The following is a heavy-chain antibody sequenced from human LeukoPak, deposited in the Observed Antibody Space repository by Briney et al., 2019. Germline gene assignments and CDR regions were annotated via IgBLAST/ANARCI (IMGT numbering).Heavy chain of an antibody. J-gene: IGHJ4*02. CDR1: GYSFTSYW. D-gene: IGHD6-6*01. V-gene: IGHV5-51*01. CDR2: IYPGDSDT. Sequence: GESLKISCKGSGYSFTSYWIGWARQMPGKGLEWMGIIYPGDSDTRYSPSFQGQVTISADKSISTAYLQWSSLKASDTAMYYCARAPRPYSSSGYFDYWGQGTLVTVSS. CDR3: ARAPRPYSSSGYFDY.